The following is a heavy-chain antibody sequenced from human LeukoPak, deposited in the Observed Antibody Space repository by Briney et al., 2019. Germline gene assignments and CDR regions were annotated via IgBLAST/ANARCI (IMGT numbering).Heavy chain of an antibody. CDR1: GFTFSNAW. CDR2: VESKTDGGTT. CDR3: TTDPNYYDSSGSPFDY. D-gene: IGHD3-22*01. Sequence: GGSLRLSCAASGFTFSNAWMSWVCQAPGKGLEWVGRVESKTDGGTTDYAAPVKGRFTISRDDSKNTLNLQMNSLKTEDTAVYYCTTDPNYYDSSGSPFDYWGQGTLVTVS. V-gene: IGHV3-15*04. J-gene: IGHJ4*02.